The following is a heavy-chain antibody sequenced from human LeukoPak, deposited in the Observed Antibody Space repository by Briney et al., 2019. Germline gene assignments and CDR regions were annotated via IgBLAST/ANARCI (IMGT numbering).Heavy chain of an antibody. D-gene: IGHD3-3*01. CDR1: GGSISSSSYY. J-gene: IGHJ6*02. Sequence: SETLSLTCTVSGGSISSSSYYWGWIRQPPGKGLEWIGSIYYSGSTYYNPSLKSRVTISVDTSKNQFSLKLSSVTAADTAVYYCARRSPGYDFWSGYSNYYYYGMDVWGQGTTVTVSS. CDR2: IYYSGST. V-gene: IGHV4-39*07. CDR3: ARRSPGYDFWSGYSNYYYYGMDV.